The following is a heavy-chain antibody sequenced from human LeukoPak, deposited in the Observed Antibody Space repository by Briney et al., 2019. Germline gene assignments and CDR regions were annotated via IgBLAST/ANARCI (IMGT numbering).Heavy chain of an antibody. Sequence: GASVKVSCKASRYTFTSYGISWVRQAPGQGLEWMGWISAYNGNTNYAQKLQGRVTITADESTSTAYMELSSLRSEDTAVYYCAREYHTANDAFDIRGQGTMVTVSS. CDR2: ISAYNGNT. D-gene: IGHD2-2*01. CDR1: RYTFTSYG. J-gene: IGHJ3*02. CDR3: AREYHTANDAFDI. V-gene: IGHV1-18*01.